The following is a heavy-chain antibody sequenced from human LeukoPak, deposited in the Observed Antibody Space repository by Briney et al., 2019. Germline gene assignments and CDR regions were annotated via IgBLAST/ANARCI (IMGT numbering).Heavy chain of an antibody. J-gene: IGHJ5*02. CDR3: ARAVYSSGSYGFDP. CDR2: IYYSGST. D-gene: IGHD6-19*01. Sequence: SETLSLTCTVSGGSISSSSNYWGWIRQPPGKGLEWIGNIYYSGSTYYNPSLKSRVIISIDTSKNQFSLKLTSVTAADTAVYYCARAVYSSGSYGFDPWGQGTLVTVSS. CDR1: GGSISSSSNY. V-gene: IGHV4-39*07.